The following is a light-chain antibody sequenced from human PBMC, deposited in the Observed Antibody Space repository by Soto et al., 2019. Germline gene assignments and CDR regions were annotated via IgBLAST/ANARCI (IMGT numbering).Light chain of an antibody. CDR1: QSVSSY. CDR2: DAS. V-gene: IGKV3-11*01. Sequence: EVVLTQSPATLSVSPGERATLSCRASQSVSSYLAWYQQKPGQAPRLLIYDASNRATGIPARFSGSGSGTDFTLTITSLEPEDFAVYYCQHRSNWLAFGGGTKVDNK. J-gene: IGKJ4*01. CDR3: QHRSNWLA.